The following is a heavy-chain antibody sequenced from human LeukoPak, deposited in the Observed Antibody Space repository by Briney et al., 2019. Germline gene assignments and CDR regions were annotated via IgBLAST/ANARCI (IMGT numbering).Heavy chain of an antibody. CDR2: ISHTGSTM. J-gene: IGHJ4*02. CDR1: GFSFSIYS. D-gene: IGHD3-22*01. Sequence: GGSLRLSCAASGFSFSIYSLNWVRQAPGKGLEWVSYISHTGSTMSYADSVKGRFTISRDSAKNSLYLQMNSLRTEDTALYYCAKDISYDTSGSDYWGQGTLVTVSS. CDR3: AKDISYDTSGSDY. V-gene: IGHV3-48*04.